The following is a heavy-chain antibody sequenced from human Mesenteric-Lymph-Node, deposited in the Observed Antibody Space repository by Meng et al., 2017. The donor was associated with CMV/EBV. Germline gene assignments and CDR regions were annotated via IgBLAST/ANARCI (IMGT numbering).Heavy chain of an antibody. V-gene: IGHV4-34*01. J-gene: IGHJ4*02. CDR1: NGSISGYY. CDR2: INHSGDI. CDR3: ARLSPDYENGDSIFYDY. D-gene: IGHD3-16*01. Sequence: SETLSLTCGVYNGSISGYYWSWLRQPPGKGLEWIGEINHSGDINYNASLESRAALSLDTSTRQFSLKLTSVTAADTAVYFCARLSPDYENGDSIFYDYWGQGTLVTVSS.